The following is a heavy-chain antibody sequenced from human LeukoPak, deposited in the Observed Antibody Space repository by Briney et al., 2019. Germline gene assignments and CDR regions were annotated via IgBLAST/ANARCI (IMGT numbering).Heavy chain of an antibody. V-gene: IGHV3-21*01. J-gene: IGHJ6*02. Sequence: PGGSLRLSCAASGITFSTYSMNWVRQAPGKGLEWVSSISRSSGYIYYADSVKGRFTISRDNAKNSLYPQMNSLRAEDTAVYYCAKFLTAAANSAMDVWGQGTTVTVSS. D-gene: IGHD2-21*02. CDR3: AKFLTAAANSAMDV. CDR1: GITFSTYS. CDR2: ISRSSGYI.